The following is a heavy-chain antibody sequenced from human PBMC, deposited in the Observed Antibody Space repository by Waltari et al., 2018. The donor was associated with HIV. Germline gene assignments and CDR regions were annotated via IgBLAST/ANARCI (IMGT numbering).Heavy chain of an antibody. Sequence: EVQLVESGGGLVKPGGSMRPSCAAAGFTSRTNSLNWVRRHPGKGLESVSSISRSSIYIYYADSVKGRFTISRDNAKNSLYLQMNSLRAEDTAVYYCARDPYSSSRVRYFDYWGQGTLVTVSS. CDR2: ISRSSIYI. J-gene: IGHJ4*02. CDR1: GFTSRTNS. V-gene: IGHV3-21*01. CDR3: ARDPYSSSRVRYFDY. D-gene: IGHD6-6*01.